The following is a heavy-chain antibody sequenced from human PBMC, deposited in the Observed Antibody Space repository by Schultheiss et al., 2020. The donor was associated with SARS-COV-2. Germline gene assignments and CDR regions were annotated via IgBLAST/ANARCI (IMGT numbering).Heavy chain of an antibody. J-gene: IGHJ6*02. D-gene: IGHD4-17*01. Sequence: GESLKISCAASGFTFSSYAMSWVRQAPGKGLEWVSAIYSGGSTYYADSVKGRFTISRDNSKNTLYLQMNSLRAEDTAVYYCAKGSAVTTLYYYYGMDVWGQGTTVTVSS. CDR2: IYSGGST. V-gene: IGHV3-23*05. CDR3: AKGSAVTTLYYYYGMDV. CDR1: GFTFSSYA.